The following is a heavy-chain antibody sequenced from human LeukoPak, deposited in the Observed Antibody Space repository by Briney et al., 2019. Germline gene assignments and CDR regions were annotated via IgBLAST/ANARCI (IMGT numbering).Heavy chain of an antibody. J-gene: IGHJ3*02. CDR3: AKSNGYGLIDI. V-gene: IGHV4-34*01. Sequence: PSETLSLTCAVHGGSFSCYYWSWIRQPPGKGLEWIGEINHSGSTNYNPSHKSRVTISVDTSKNQFSMKRSSVAAADTAVYYCAKSNGYGLIDIWGQGTMVTVSS. CDR2: INHSGST. CDR1: GGSFSCYY. D-gene: IGHD3-10*01.